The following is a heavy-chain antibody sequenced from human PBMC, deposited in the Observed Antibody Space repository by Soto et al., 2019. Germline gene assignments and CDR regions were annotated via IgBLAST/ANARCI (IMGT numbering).Heavy chain of an antibody. CDR3: ARVGGPYCGGDCYSRPLAY. CDR2: IYPGDSDT. V-gene: IGHV5-51*01. Sequence: GESLKISCKGSGYSFTSYWIGWVRQMPGKGLEWMGIIYPGDSDTRYSPSFQGQVTISADKSISTAYLQWSSLKASDTAMYYCARVGGPYCGGDCYSRPLAYWGQGTLVTVSS. CDR1: GYSFTSYW. J-gene: IGHJ4*02. D-gene: IGHD2-21*02.